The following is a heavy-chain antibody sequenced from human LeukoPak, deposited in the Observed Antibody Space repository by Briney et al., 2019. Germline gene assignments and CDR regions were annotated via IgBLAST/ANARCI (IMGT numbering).Heavy chain of an antibody. D-gene: IGHD5-24*01. Sequence: SETLSLTCAVYGGSFSGYYWSWIRQPPGKGLEWIGEINHSGSTNYNPSLKSRVTISVDTSKNQFSLKLSSVTAAGTAVYYCARVQELQLGYYFDYWGQGTLVTVSS. J-gene: IGHJ4*02. CDR3: ARVQELQLGYYFDY. V-gene: IGHV4-34*01. CDR1: GGSFSGYY. CDR2: INHSGST.